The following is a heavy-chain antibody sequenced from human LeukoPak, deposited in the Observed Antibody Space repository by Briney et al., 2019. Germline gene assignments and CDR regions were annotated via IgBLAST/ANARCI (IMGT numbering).Heavy chain of an antibody. Sequence: GGSLRLSCAASGFTFSDYYMSWIRQAPGKGLELVSYISSTSSTIFYADSVKGRFTISRDNAKNSLYLQMDSLRTEDTALYFCARLWNYDYWGQGTLVTVSS. CDR1: GFTFSDYY. J-gene: IGHJ4*02. CDR2: ISSTSSTI. V-gene: IGHV3-11*01. D-gene: IGHD1-1*01. CDR3: ARLWNYDY.